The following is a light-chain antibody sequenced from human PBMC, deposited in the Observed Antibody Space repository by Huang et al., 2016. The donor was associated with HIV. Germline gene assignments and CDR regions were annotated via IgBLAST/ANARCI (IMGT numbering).Light chain of an antibody. Sequence: DIQMTQSPSSLSASVGDRVTITCQASQDINNFLNWYQQKPGKAPKLLILDASNLQTGVPSRFSGSDSGTHFTFTITSLQRDDIGTYYCQQYDDVPISFGGGTKV. CDR2: DAS. V-gene: IGKV1-33*01. CDR3: QQYDDVPIS. J-gene: IGKJ4*01. CDR1: QDINNF.